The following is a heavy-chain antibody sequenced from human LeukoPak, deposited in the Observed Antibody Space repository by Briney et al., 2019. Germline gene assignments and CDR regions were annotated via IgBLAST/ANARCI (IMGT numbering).Heavy chain of an antibody. D-gene: IGHD1-1*01. CDR1: GFTFSAYW. J-gene: IGHJ4*02. CDR2: IKQDESEK. Sequence: PGGSLRLSCAASGFTFSAYWMAWVRQAPGKGLEWVANIKQDESEKYYVDSVKGRFSISRDNAKNSLYLQMNSLRADDTAVYYCVKIKRRRPLENWGQGTLVTVSS. V-gene: IGHV3-7*03. CDR3: VKIKRRRPLEN.